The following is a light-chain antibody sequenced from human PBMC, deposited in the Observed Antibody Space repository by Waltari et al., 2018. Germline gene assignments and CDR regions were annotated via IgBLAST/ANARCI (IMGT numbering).Light chain of an antibody. CDR2: INK. Sequence: QSVLTQPPSASGTPGQRVTISCSGSSSNIESNAVNWYQQLPGTAPKLLIYINKQRPSGVPDRFSGAKSGTSASLAISGLQSEDEADYYCAAWDDRLNGYVFGTGTKVTVL. J-gene: IGLJ1*01. CDR1: SSNIESNA. V-gene: IGLV1-44*01. CDR3: AAWDDRLNGYV.